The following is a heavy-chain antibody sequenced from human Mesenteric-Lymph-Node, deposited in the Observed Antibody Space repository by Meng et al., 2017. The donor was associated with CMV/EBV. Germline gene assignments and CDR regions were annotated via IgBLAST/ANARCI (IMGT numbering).Heavy chain of an antibody. CDR2: IYPADSDT. V-gene: IGHV5-51*01. CDR1: GYSFTSYW. CDR3: ARRVLVGATQELDY. Sequence: KVSCKGSGYSFTSYWIGWVRQMPGKGLEWMGIIYPADSDTRYSPSFQGQVTISADKSISTAYLQWSSLKASDTAMYYCARRVLVGATQELDYWGQGTLVTVSS. D-gene: IGHD1-26*01. J-gene: IGHJ4*02.